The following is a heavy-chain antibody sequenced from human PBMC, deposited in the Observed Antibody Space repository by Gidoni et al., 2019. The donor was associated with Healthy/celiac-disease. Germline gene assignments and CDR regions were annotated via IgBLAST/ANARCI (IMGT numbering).Heavy chain of an antibody. Sequence: EVQLLESGGGLVQPGGSLRLSCAASGFPFSSYPMSWVRQAPGKGLEWVSAISGSGGSTYYADSVKGRFTISRDNSKNTLYLQMNSLRAEDTAVYYCAKYGEAYYDFWSGEGPNAFDIWGQGTMVTVSS. CDR3: AKYGEAYYDFWSGEGPNAFDI. CDR2: ISGSGGST. J-gene: IGHJ3*02. CDR1: GFPFSSYP. V-gene: IGHV3-23*01. D-gene: IGHD3-3*01.